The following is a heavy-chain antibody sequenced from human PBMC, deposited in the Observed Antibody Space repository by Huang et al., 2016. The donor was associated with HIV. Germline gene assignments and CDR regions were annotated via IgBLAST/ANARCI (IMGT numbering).Heavy chain of an antibody. J-gene: IGHJ4*02. D-gene: IGHD3-22*01. CDR1: GYTFTGYQ. CDR3: ARVNSIEYYDGSGYLDF. V-gene: IGHV1-2*02. CDR2: INVKTGGT. Sequence: QVQVVQSGAEVKRPGASVKVSCKASGYTFTGYQIHGVRQAPGQGLEWMGWINVKTGGTNYAQNYQGRVTMTRDMSTSTAYMELRRLRPDDTAVYYCARVNSIEYYDGSGYLDFWGQGTLVTVSS.